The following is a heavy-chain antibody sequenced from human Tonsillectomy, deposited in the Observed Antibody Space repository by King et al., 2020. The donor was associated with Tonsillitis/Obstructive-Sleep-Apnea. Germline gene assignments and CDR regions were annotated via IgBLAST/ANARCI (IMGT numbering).Heavy chain of an antibody. V-gene: IGHV3-53*01. J-gene: IGHJ6*03. D-gene: IGHD2-15*01. Sequence: VQLVESGGGLIQPGGSLRLSCAASGFTVSSNYMSWVRQAPGKGLEWVSVIYSGGSTYYADSVKGRFTISRDNSKNTLYLQMNSLRAEDTGVYYCARDFESGVILRYQYYMDVWGKGTTVTVSS. CDR2: IYSGGST. CDR1: GFTVSSNY. CDR3: ARDFESGVILRYQYYMDV.